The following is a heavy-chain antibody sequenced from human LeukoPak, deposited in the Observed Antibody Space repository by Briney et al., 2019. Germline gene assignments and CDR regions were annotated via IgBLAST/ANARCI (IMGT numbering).Heavy chain of an antibody. CDR2: ISYDGSNK. D-gene: IGHD3-3*01. CDR3: AREGFLEWLPHFDY. J-gene: IGHJ4*02. CDR1: GFTFSSYA. V-gene: IGHV3-30-3*01. Sequence: PGGSLRLSCAASGFTFSSYAMHWVRQAPGKGLEWVAVISYDGSNKYYADSVEGRFTISRDNSKNTLYLQMNSLRAEDTAVYYCAREGFLEWLPHFDYWGQGTLVTVSS.